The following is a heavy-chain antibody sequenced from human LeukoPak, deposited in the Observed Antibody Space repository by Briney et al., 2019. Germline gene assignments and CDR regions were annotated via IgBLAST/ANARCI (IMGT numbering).Heavy chain of an antibody. Sequence: SETLSLTCTVSGGSISSYYWNWIRQPPGAGLEWIGYIYYSGSTNYNPSLKSRVTISVDTSKNQFSLKLSSVTAADTAVYYCARHAYYYDSSGSYEAFGIWGQGTMVTVSS. CDR1: GGSISSYY. V-gene: IGHV4-59*08. J-gene: IGHJ3*02. CDR2: IYYSGST. D-gene: IGHD3-22*01. CDR3: ARHAYYYDSSGSYEAFGI.